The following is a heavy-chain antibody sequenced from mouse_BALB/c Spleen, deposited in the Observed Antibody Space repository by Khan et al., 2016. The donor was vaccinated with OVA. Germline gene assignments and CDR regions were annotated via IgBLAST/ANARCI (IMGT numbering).Heavy chain of an antibody. CDR2: VNPKNGGA. Sequence: IQLVQSGPDLVKPGASVKISCKASGYSFTGYYMHWVKQSHGKSLEWIGRVNPKNGGASYNQKFKDKAILTVDESSSTAYMEVRSLTPEDSAVYYCARDYYDYDHAMDYWGQGTSVTVSS. J-gene: IGHJ4*01. CDR1: GYSFTGYY. D-gene: IGHD2-4*01. V-gene: IGHV1-26*01. CDR3: ARDYYDYDHAMDY.